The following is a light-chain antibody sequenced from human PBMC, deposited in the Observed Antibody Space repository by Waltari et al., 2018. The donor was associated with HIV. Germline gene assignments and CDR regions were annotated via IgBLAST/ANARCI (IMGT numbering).Light chain of an antibody. CDR3: AAWDDSRNAHVV. CDR1: NSNIGSNS. V-gene: IGLV1-44*01. Sequence: QSVLTQPPSASGTPGQRVTISCSGSNSNIGSNSVNWYQQLPGTAPKLLIYSSNQPPVGFPDRFSGSKSGTSASLAISGLQSEDEADYYCAAWDDSRNAHVVFGGGTKLTVL. CDR2: SSN. J-gene: IGLJ2*01.